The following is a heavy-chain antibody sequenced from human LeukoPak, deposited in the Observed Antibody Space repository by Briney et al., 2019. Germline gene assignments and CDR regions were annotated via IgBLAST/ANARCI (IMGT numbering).Heavy chain of an antibody. CDR2: IYYSGST. CDR3: ARHGLRYFGWLTGGDAFDI. Sequence: SETLSLICTVSGGSISSYYWSWIRQPPGKGLEWIGYIYYSGSTNYSPSLKSRVTISVDTSKNQFSLKLSSVTAADTAVYYCARHGLRYFGWLTGGDAFDIWGQGTMVTVSS. D-gene: IGHD3-9*01. V-gene: IGHV4-59*08. CDR1: GGSISSYY. J-gene: IGHJ3*02.